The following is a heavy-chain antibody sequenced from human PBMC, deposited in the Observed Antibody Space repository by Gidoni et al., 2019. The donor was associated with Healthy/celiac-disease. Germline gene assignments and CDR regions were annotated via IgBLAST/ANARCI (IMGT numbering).Heavy chain of an antibody. V-gene: IGHV4-31*03. J-gene: IGHJ6*02. Sequence: QVQLQESGPGLVKPSQTLSLTCTVSGGSISSGGYYWSWIRQHPGKGLEWIGYIYYSGSTYYNPSLKSRVNISVDTSKNQFSLKLSSVTAADTAVYYCAREYSYGGYYYYGMDVWGQGTTVTVSS. CDR3: AREYSYGGYYYYGMDV. CDR1: GGSISSGGYY. D-gene: IGHD5-18*01. CDR2: IYYSGST.